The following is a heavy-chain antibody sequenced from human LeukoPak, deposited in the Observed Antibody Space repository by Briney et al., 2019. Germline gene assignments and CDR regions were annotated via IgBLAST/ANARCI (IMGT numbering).Heavy chain of an antibody. Sequence: SETLSLTCSVSGGSITGYSWTWIRQPPGKGLEWIGYIYYSGSTNYKPSLKSRVIISVDMSKNQFSLKLRSVTAADTAVYYCARDQGSYYGMDVWGQGTTVTVSS. CDR3: ARDQGSYYGMDV. J-gene: IGHJ6*02. CDR2: IYYSGST. D-gene: IGHD3-10*01. CDR1: GGSITGYS. V-gene: IGHV4-59*01.